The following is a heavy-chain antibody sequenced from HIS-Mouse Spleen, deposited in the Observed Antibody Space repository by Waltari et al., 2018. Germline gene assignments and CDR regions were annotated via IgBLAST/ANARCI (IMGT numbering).Heavy chain of an antibody. CDR3: AKDLARKDSGYDAFDI. CDR2: RWYNGSKK. D-gene: IGHD5-12*01. V-gene: IGHV3-33*06. J-gene: IGHJ3*02. Sequence: QVQLVESGGGVVQPGRSLRLSCAASGFTFSSYGMHWVRQAPGKGLEWVGVRWYNGSKKYYAASVKGRFTISRNNSKNTLSLQMNSLRAEDTAVYYCAKDLARKDSGYDAFDIWGQGTMVTVSS. CDR1: GFTFSSYG.